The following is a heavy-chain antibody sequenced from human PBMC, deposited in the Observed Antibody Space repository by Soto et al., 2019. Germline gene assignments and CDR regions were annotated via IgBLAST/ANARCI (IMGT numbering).Heavy chain of an antibody. V-gene: IGHV3-23*01. D-gene: IGHD2-2*01. CDR1: GFTFSSYA. Sequence: PGGSLRLSCTASGFTFSSYAMTWVRQAPGKGLVWVSAISGGGGGTYYADSVKGRFTISRDNSKNTLFLQMDSLRAEDTAVYYCAFSRYCSSTSCHYDYWGQGTLVTVSS. CDR3: AFSRYCSSTSCHYDY. J-gene: IGHJ4*02. CDR2: ISGGGGGT.